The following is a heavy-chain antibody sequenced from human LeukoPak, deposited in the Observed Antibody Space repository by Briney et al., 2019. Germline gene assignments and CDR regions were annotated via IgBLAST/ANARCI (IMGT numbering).Heavy chain of an antibody. V-gene: IGHV4-39*01. J-gene: IGHJ4*02. CDR1: GGSISSSSYY. CDR3: ARRDIVATIST. D-gene: IGHD5-12*01. CDR2: IFYSGTT. Sequence: SETLSLTCTVSGGSISSSSYYWAWIRQPPGKGLEWIGSIFYSGTTFYNPSLKSRLTISVDTSKNQFSLRLSSVTAADTAVYYCARRDIVATISTWGQGTLVTVSS.